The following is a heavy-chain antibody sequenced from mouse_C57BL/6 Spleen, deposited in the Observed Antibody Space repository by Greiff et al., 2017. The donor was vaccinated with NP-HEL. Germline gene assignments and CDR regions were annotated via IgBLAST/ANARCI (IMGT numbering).Heavy chain of an antibody. CDR3: AKYSNYEEYAMDY. J-gene: IGHJ4*01. V-gene: IGHV3-6*01. CDR1: GYSITSGYY. CDR2: ISYDGSN. Sequence: EVQLQESGPGLVKPSQSLSLTCSVTGYSITSGYYWNWIRQFPGNKLEWMGYISYDGSNNYNPSLKNRISITRDTSKNQFFLKLNSVTTEDTATYYCAKYSNYEEYAMDYWGQGTSVTVSS. D-gene: IGHD2-5*01.